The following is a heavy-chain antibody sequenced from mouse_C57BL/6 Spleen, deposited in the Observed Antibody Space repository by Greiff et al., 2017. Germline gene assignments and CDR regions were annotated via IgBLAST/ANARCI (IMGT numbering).Heavy chain of an antibody. J-gene: IGHJ4*01. Sequence: QVQLLQSGAELVKPGASVKISCKASGYAFSSYWMNWVKQRPGKGLAWIGQISPGDGDTTYNGKFTGKATLTADKSSSTAYMQLSSLTSEDSAFYCCARIYYGSSDAIDYGGQGTTVTVSS. CDR1: GYAFSSYW. CDR2: ISPGDGDT. V-gene: IGHV1-80*01. D-gene: IGHD1-1*01. CDR3: ARIYYGSSDAIDY.